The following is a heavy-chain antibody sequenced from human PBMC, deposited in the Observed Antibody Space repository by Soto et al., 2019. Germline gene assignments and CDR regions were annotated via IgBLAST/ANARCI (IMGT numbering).Heavy chain of an antibody. CDR2: IYYSGST. CDR3: ARHTPAISISDH. CDR1: GGSISSSSYY. D-gene: IGHD3-3*01. Sequence: QLQLQESGPGLVKPSETLSLTCTVSGGSISSSSYYWGWIRQPPGKGLEWIGSIYYSGSTYYNPALKSLVTISVDTSKTQFSLKLGSVTAADTAVYYCARHTPAISISDHWGQGTLVTVSS. V-gene: IGHV4-39*01. J-gene: IGHJ4*02.